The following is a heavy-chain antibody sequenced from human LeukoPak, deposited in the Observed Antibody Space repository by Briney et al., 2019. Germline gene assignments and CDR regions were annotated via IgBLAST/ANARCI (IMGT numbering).Heavy chain of an antibody. CDR2: INPNSGVT. V-gene: IGHV1-2*02. D-gene: IGHD2-2*01. CDR3: ARDRVVVPAAFDY. Sequence: ASVKVSCKASGYTFTAYYMHWVRQAPGQGLEWMGWINPNSGVTNYAQKFQGRVTMTRDTSISTAYMELSRLRSDDTAVYYCARDRVVVPAAFDYWGQGTLVTVSS. CDR1: GYTFTAYY. J-gene: IGHJ4*02.